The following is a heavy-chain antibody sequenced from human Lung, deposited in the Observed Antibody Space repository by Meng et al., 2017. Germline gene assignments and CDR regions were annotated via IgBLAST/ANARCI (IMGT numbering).Heavy chain of an antibody. CDR2: IYNSGST. Sequence: QVQRQEPGPGLVKPLQTLSLTCTGSGGSISSSNYYWSWIRQPPGKGLEWSGHIYNSGSTYYNPSLKSRITISVDTSKNQFSLKLSSVTAADTAVYYCARGQKGYFDLWGRGTLVTVSS. CDR1: GGSISSSNYY. CDR3: ARGQKGYFDL. J-gene: IGHJ2*01. V-gene: IGHV4-30-4*01.